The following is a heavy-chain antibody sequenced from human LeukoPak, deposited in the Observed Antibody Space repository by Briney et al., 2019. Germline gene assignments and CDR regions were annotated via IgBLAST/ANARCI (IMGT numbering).Heavy chain of an antibody. CDR3: ARDWAYDY. CDR2: IKEDGSEK. J-gene: IGHJ4*02. Sequence: GGSLRLSCAASGFTFSSYWMSWVRQAPGKGLEWVANIKEDGSEKSYVDSVKGRFTISRDYAENSLYLQMNNLRVEDTAVYYCARDWAYDYWGQGTLVTVSS. CDR1: GFTFSSYW. D-gene: IGHD3-16*01. V-gene: IGHV3-7*01.